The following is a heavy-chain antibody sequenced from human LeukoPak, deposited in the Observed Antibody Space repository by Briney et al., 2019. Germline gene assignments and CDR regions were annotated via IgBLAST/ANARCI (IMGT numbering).Heavy chain of an antibody. CDR2: IYPRDSDT. Sequence: GESLKISCQGSGYNFTNYWIAWVRQTPGKGLECMGIIYPRDSDTRYSPSFQGQVTISADKSVSTAYLQWSSLKASDTAMYYCARPIGTITMIRGVIRRSGWFDPWGQGTLVTVSS. J-gene: IGHJ5*02. V-gene: IGHV5-51*01. D-gene: IGHD3-10*01. CDR1: GYNFTNYW. CDR3: ARPIGTITMIRGVIRRSGWFDP.